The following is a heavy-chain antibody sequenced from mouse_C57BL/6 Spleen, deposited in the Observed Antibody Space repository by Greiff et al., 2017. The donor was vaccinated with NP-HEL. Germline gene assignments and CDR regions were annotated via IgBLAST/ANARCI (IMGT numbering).Heavy chain of an antibody. CDR2: IWGDGST. J-gene: IGHJ4*01. CDR3: AKGGDGSSYGYYAMDY. Sequence: VQLQQSGPGLVAPSQSLSITCTVSGFSLTSYGVSWVRQPPGKGLEWLGVIWGDGSTNYHSALISRLSIRKDNSKSQVFVKLNSLQTDDTATYYGAKGGDGSSYGYYAMDYWGQGTSVTVSS. D-gene: IGHD1-1*01. V-gene: IGHV2-3*01. CDR1: GFSLTSYG.